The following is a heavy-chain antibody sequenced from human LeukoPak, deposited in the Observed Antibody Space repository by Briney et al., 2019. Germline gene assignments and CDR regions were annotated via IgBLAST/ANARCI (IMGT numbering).Heavy chain of an antibody. J-gene: IGHJ4*02. CDR1: GFTFSSYG. D-gene: IGHD1-26*01. CDR3: AKDITESGSYDFDY. CDR2: ISYDGNNK. Sequence: GRSLRLSCAASGFTFSSYGMHWVRQAPGKGLEWVALISYDGNNKYYADSVKGRFTISRDNSKNTVYLQMNSLRPEDTALYHCAKDITESGSYDFDYWGQGILVTVSS. V-gene: IGHV3-30*18.